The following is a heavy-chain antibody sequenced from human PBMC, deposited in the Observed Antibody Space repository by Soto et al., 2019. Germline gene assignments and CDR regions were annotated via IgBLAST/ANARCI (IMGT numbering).Heavy chain of an antibody. CDR2: IYPGDSDT. V-gene: IGHV5-51*01. Sequence: GESLKISCKGSGYSFTSYWIGWVRQMPGKGLEWMGIIYPGDSDTRYSPSFQGQVTISADKSISTAYLQWSSLKASDTAMYYCARQNGFGELLVGYYYYGMDVWGQGTTVTVSS. CDR1: GYSFTSYW. D-gene: IGHD3-10*01. J-gene: IGHJ6*02. CDR3: ARQNGFGELLVGYYYYGMDV.